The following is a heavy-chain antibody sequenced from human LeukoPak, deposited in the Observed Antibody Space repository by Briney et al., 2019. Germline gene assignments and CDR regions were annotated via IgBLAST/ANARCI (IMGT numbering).Heavy chain of an antibody. J-gene: IGHJ4*02. Sequence: MSSETLSLTCTVSGGSISSYYWSWIRQPPGKGLEWIGYIYYSGTTKYNASLKSRVTISVDTSKNRLSLKLSSVTAADTAVYYCAKGGYDFSNPFDSWGQGTLVAVSS. D-gene: IGHD4-11*01. CDR2: IYYSGTT. CDR3: AKGGYDFSNPFDS. V-gene: IGHV4-59*08. CDR1: GGSISSYY.